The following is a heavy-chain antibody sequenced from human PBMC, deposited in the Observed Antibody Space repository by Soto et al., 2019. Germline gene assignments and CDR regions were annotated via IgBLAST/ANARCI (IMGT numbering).Heavy chain of an antibody. J-gene: IGHJ4*02. Sequence: QVQLVQSGAAVKKPGSSVKVSCTAFGGTFSTYAVSWVRQAPGQGLEWVGGIIPSTGSTNHAQKFQGRVTITADESTRTVYMELTSLRSDDTAVYYCARGGSSSDYWGQGTLVTVSS. V-gene: IGHV1-69*12. CDR3: ARGGSSSDY. CDR1: GGTFSTYA. CDR2: IIPSTGST. D-gene: IGHD6-13*01.